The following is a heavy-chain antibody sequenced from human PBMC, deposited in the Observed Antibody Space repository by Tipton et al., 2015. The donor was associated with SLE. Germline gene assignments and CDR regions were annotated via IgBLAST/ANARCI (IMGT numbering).Heavy chain of an antibody. J-gene: IGHJ4*02. Sequence: TLPLTCTVSGDSVGTNYWNWIRQPAGKGLEWIGRLYGSGSPTHYNPSLEGRVTVSVDTSQNQVSLKLTSVTAADTAVYYCARIRPGHGDPFDFWGQGTLVTVSS. D-gene: IGHD4-17*01. CDR2: LYGSGSP. V-gene: IGHV4-4*07. CDR1: GDSVGTNY. CDR3: ARIRPGHGDPFDF.